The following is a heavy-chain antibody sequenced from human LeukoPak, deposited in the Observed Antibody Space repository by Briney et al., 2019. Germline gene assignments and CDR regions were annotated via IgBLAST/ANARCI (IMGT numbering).Heavy chain of an antibody. V-gene: IGHV3-23*01. CDR1: GFTFSNYG. D-gene: IGHD3-22*01. Sequence: GETLRLSCADSGFTFSNYGLSWVRQAPGKGLEWVSGITGSGGSTYYADSVKGRFTISRDNSKNTLYLQMNSLRAEDTAIYYCAKRLGYSDHWGQGTLVTVSS. CDR3: AKRLGYSDH. CDR2: ITGSGGST. J-gene: IGHJ4*02.